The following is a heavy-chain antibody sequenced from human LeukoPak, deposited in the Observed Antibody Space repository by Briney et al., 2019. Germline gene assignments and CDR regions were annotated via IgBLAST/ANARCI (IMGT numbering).Heavy chain of an antibody. CDR2: ISGSGGST. V-gene: IGHV3-23*01. CDR1: GFTFSSYS. CDR3: AKDVNYDFWSGYYNWFDP. Sequence: PGGSLRLSCAASGFTFSSYSMNWVRQAPGKGLEWVSAISGSGGSTYYADSVKGRFTISRDNSKNTLYLQMNSLRAEDTAVYYCAKDVNYDFWSGYYNWFDPWGQGTLVTVSS. J-gene: IGHJ5*02. D-gene: IGHD3-3*01.